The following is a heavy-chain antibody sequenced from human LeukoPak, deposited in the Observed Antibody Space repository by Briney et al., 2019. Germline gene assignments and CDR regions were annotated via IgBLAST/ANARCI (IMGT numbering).Heavy chain of an antibody. CDR2: IRNSGGYT. D-gene: IGHD6-19*01. Sequence: GGSLRLSCAVSGFTFGDDYMGWIRQAPGQGLEWVSYIRNSGGYTNYADSVAGRFTISRDNAENSLYLQMNSLRAEDTAVYYCARSRGAGPGAYFDYWGQGTLVTVTS. CDR1: GFTFGDDY. J-gene: IGHJ4*02. CDR3: ARSRGAGPGAYFDY. V-gene: IGHV3-11*03.